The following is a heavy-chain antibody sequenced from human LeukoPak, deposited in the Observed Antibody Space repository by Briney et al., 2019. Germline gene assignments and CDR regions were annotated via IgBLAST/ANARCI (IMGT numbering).Heavy chain of an antibody. CDR2: IKSKTDGATT. CDR1: GFTFSNAW. Sequence: GGSLRLSCAASGFTFSNAWMSWVRQAPGKGLEWVGGIKSKTDGATTDYAAPVKGRFTISRDDSKNTLYLQMNSLKTEDTAVYYCTAVGGSTTYFDYWGQGTLVTVSS. V-gene: IGHV3-15*01. J-gene: IGHJ4*02. CDR3: TAVGGSTTYFDY. D-gene: IGHD1-26*01.